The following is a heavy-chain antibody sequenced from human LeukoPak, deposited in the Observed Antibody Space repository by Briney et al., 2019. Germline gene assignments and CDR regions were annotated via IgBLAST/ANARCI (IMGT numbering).Heavy chain of an antibody. CDR1: GLTFSNAW. D-gene: IGHD4-17*01. CDR2: IKSKTDGGTT. Sequence: GGSLRLSCAASGLTFSNAWMSWVRQAPGKGLEWVGRIKSKTDGGTTDYAAPVKGRFTISRDDSKNTLYLQMNSLKTEDTAVYYCTTDRTVTTTAGDAFDIWGQGTMVTVSS. V-gene: IGHV3-15*01. CDR3: TTDRTVTTTAGDAFDI. J-gene: IGHJ3*02.